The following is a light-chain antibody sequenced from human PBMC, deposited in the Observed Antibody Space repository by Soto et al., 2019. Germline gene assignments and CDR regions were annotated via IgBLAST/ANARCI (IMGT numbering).Light chain of an antibody. CDR1: QTISSW. CDR3: QQSYNSPPIT. Sequence: DIQMTQSPSTLSGSVGDRVTITCRASQTISSWSAWYQHKPGKAPKLLIYAASTLQSGVPSRFRGSGYGTDFALTISSLTPEDFATYYCQQSYNSPPITFGQGTRLEIK. J-gene: IGKJ5*01. CDR2: AAS. V-gene: IGKV1-39*01.